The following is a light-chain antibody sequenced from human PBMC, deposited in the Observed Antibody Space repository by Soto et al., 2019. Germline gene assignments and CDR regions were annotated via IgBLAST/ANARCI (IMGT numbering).Light chain of an antibody. J-gene: IGLJ1*01. Sequence: QSALTQPASVSGSPGQSITISCTGTSSDVGGYNYVSWYQQHPGKAPKLMIYDVSNRPSGISNRFSGSESGNTASLTISGLQAEDEADYYCSSYTSSSTYVLGTGTKVTVL. V-gene: IGLV2-14*01. CDR1: SSDVGGYNY. CDR2: DVS. CDR3: SSYTSSSTYV.